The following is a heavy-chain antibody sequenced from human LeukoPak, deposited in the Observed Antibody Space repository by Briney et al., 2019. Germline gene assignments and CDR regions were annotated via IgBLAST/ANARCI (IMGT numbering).Heavy chain of an antibody. V-gene: IGHV4-59*01. Sequence: PSETLSLTCTVSGGSISSYYWSWIRQPPRKGLEWIGYIYYSGSTNYNPSLKSRVTISVDTSKNQFSLKLSSVTAADTAVYYCARVDGYQLLQWGQGTLVTVSS. CDR2: IYYSGST. CDR3: ARVDGYQLLQ. D-gene: IGHD2-2*01. J-gene: IGHJ4*02. CDR1: GGSISSYY.